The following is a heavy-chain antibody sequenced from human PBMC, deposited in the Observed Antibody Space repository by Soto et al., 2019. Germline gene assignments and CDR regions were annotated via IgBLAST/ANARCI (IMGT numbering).Heavy chain of an antibody. CDR2: INTYNGNT. Sequence: GASVKVSCKPSGYTFTSHGVSWVRQAPGQGLEWMGWINTYNGNTNYAPKLQGRVTMTTDTSTSTAYMELRSLRSDDTAVYYCARVVHDFWSGYWYYYGMDVWGQGTTVTVSS. CDR3: ARVVHDFWSGYWYYYGMDV. J-gene: IGHJ6*02. CDR1: GYTFTSHG. V-gene: IGHV1-18*01. D-gene: IGHD3-3*01.